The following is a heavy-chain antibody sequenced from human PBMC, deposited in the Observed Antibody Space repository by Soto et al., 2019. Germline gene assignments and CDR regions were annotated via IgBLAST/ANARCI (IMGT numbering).Heavy chain of an antibody. Sequence: GGSLRLSCAASGFTFSSYAMSWVRQAPGKGLEWVSAISGSGGSTYYADSVKGRFTISRDNSKNTLYLQMNSLRAEDTAVYYCAKDGSLRYSSSWYVDYYYMDVWGKGTTVTVSS. V-gene: IGHV3-23*01. CDR3: AKDGSLRYSSSWYVDYYYMDV. D-gene: IGHD6-13*01. J-gene: IGHJ6*03. CDR1: GFTFSSYA. CDR2: ISGSGGST.